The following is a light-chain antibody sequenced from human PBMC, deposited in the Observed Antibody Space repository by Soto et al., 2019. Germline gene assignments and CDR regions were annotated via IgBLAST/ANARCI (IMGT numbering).Light chain of an antibody. Sequence: QAVVTQPPSVSGAPGQRVIISCTGSSSNIGAGFDVYWHQQLPGTAPKLLINGNNNRPSGVPDRFSGSKSGTSASLAISGLQDEDEADYYCQSYDSSLRGSVFGGGTKLTVL. V-gene: IGLV1-40*01. CDR3: QSYDSSLRGSV. J-gene: IGLJ2*01. CDR1: SSNIGAGFD. CDR2: GNN.